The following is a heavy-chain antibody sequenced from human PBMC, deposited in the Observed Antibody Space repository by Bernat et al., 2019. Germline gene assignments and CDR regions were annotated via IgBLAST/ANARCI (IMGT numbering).Heavy chain of an antibody. Sequence: QVQLQQWGAGLLKPSETLSLTCAVYGGSFSGYYWSWIRQPPGKGLEWIGEINHSGSTNYNPSLKSRVTISVDTSKNQFSLTLSSVTAADTAVYYCARDTAASPVGAFVIWRQGTMVNVSS. CDR1: GGSFSGYY. J-gene: IGHJ3*02. V-gene: IGHV4-34*01. CDR3: ARDTAASPVGAFVI. D-gene: IGHD6-25*01. CDR2: INHSGST.